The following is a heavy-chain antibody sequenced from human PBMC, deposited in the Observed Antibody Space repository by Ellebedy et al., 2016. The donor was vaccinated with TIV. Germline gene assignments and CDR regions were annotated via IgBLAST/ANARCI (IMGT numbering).Heavy chain of an antibody. J-gene: IGHJ4*02. Sequence: MPSETLSLTCAVSGGSISSSNWWSWVRQPPGKGLEWIGEIYHSGSTNYNPSLKSRVTISVDKSKNQFSLKLRSVTAADTAVYYCARSPPPKTGTLDYWGQGTLVTVSS. CDR2: IYHSGST. V-gene: IGHV4-4*02. D-gene: IGHD1-1*01. CDR1: GGSISSSNW. CDR3: ARSPPPKTGTLDY.